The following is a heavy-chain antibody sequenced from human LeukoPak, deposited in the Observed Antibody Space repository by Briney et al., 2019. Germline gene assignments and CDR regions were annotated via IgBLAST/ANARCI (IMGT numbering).Heavy chain of an antibody. D-gene: IGHD3-10*01. CDR2: IYGTGTI. Sequence: SETLSLTCTVSGGSISSYYWSWIRQPAGKGLEWIGRIYGTGTITYNPSLQSRVTMSVGTSKNEFSLKMSSVTAADTAVYYCTRDSGTTGEVKFDPWGQGTLVAVSS. CDR1: GGSISSYY. J-gene: IGHJ5*02. V-gene: IGHV4-4*07. CDR3: TRDSGTTGEVKFDP.